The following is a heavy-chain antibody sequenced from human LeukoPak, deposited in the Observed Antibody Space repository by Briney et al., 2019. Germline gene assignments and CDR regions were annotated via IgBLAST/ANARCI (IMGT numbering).Heavy chain of an antibody. V-gene: IGHV3-66*03. CDR3: ARDFGRGYCSTTSCYGWFDP. CDR1: GFTVSSKY. Sequence: GGSLRLSCAASGFTVSSKYMSWVRQAPGKGLEAVSVIFSSDNTYYADSVKGRFTISRDNSKNTLYLQMNSLRAEDTAVYYCARDFGRGYCSTTSCYGWFDPWGQGTLVTASS. D-gene: IGHD2-2*01. J-gene: IGHJ5*02. CDR2: IFSSDNT.